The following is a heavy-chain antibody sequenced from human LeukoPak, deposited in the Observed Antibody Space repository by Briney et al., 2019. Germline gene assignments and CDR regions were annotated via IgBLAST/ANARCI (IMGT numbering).Heavy chain of an antibody. Sequence: PGGSLRLSCAASGFTFSDYYMSWIRQAPGKGLEWVSYISSSGSTIYYADSVKGRFTISRDNAKNSLYLEIHSLTADDMAVYYRTRGLYYESSGPDAFDIWGQGTMVTVSS. D-gene: IGHD3-22*01. J-gene: IGHJ3*02. CDR2: ISSSGSTI. CDR3: TRGLYYESSGPDAFDI. CDR1: GFTFSDYY. V-gene: IGHV3-11*04.